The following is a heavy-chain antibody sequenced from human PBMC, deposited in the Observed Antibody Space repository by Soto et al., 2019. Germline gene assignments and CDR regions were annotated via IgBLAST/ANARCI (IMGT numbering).Heavy chain of an antibody. CDR2: ISGGGGST. CDR1: GFTFSLSA. J-gene: IGHJ4*02. D-gene: IGHD3-9*01. Sequence: EVQLLESGGGFVQPGESLRLSCVASGFTFSLSAMSWVRQAPGRGLEWVSSISGGGGSTEYTDSVKGRFTISRDNSKDTVHLQMNSRRAGDTAVYDGAKGPEYDILTGCDYWGQGALVTVSS. CDR3: AKGPEYDILTGCDY. V-gene: IGHV3-23*01.